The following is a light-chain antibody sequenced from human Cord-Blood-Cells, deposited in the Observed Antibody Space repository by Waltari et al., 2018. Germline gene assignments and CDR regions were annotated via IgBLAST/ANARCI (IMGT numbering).Light chain of an antibody. CDR1: QGLLHSNGYIY. V-gene: IGKV2-28*01. CDR3: MQALQTPPT. Sequence: VMPHSLPPLLVTPGAPASTLCRSGQGLLHSNGYIYLDWYLQKPGQSPQLLIYSGCNRASGVPARFSGSGSGTDFTLKISRVEAEDVGVYYCMQALQTPPTFGQGTMVEIK. CDR2: SGC. J-gene: IGKJ1*01.